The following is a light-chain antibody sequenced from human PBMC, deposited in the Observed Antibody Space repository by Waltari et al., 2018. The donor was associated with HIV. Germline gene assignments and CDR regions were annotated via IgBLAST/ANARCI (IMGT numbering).Light chain of an antibody. V-gene: IGLV3-25*03. CDR1: PLAKHY. Sequence: SYELTQPPSVSVSPGQTASITCSGDPLAKHYAYWYHQKPAQAPLSVMYKDGGRPPRMPERFSGSSSGTTVTLTISGVQAEDEADYYCQSADSSGSNFVFGTGTKVTVL. CDR2: KDG. CDR3: QSADSSGSNFV. J-gene: IGLJ1*01.